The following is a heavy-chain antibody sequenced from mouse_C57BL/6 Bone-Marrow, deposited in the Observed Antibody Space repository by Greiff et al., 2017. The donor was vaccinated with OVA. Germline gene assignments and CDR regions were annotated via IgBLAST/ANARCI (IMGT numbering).Heavy chain of an antibody. V-gene: IGHV1-4*01. D-gene: IGHD1-1*01. Sequence: QVQLKESGAELARPGASVKMSCKASGYTFTSYTMHWVKQRPGQGLEWIGYINPSSGYTKYNQKFKDKATLTADKSSSTAYMQLSSLTSEDSAVYYCASQGSTVVALDYWGQGTTLTVSS. J-gene: IGHJ2*01. CDR1: GYTFTSYT. CDR3: ASQGSTVVALDY. CDR2: INPSSGYT.